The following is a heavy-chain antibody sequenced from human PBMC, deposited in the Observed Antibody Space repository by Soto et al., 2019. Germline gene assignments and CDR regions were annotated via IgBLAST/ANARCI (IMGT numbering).Heavy chain of an antibody. D-gene: IGHD6-19*01. CDR3: VRSRVFIAVAGMATYYYYYGMDV. CDR1: GYSFTSYW. J-gene: IGHJ6*02. V-gene: IGHV5-51*01. Sequence: GESLKISCKGSGYSFTSYWIGWVRQMPGKGLEWMGIIYPGDSDTRYSPSFQGQVTISADKSISTAYLQWSSLKASDTAMYYCVRSRVFIAVAGMATYYYYYGMDVWGQGTTVTVSS. CDR2: IYPGDSDT.